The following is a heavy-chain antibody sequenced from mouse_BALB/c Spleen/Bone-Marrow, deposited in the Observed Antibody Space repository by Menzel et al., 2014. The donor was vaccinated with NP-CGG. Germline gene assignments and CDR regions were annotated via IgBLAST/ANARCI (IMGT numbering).Heavy chain of an antibody. D-gene: IGHD2-14*01. CDR2: ISSGGSYT. J-gene: IGHJ4*01. Sequence: EVQVVESGGGLVKPGGSLKLSCAASGFTFSSYAMSWVRQTPEKRLEWVATISSGGSYTYYPDGVKGRFTISRDNAKNTLYLQMSSLRSEDTAMYYCARQREVRPYYYAMDYWGQGTSVTVSS. CDR1: GFTFSSYA. CDR3: ARQREVRPYYYAMDY. V-gene: IGHV5-9-3*01.